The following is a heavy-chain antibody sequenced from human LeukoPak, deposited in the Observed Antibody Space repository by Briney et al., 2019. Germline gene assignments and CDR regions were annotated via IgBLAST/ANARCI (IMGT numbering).Heavy chain of an antibody. CDR3: AKGAGTVPAASDAFDI. V-gene: IGHV3-21*05. CDR2: ISPDSTEI. Sequence: GGSLRLSCSGAEFTFSGYTMNWVRQAPGKGLEWVSYISPDSTEIYYADSVKGRFTISRDNAKNSLYLQMNSLRAEDMALYYCAKGAGTVPAASDAFDIWGQGTMVTVSS. D-gene: IGHD2-2*01. CDR1: EFTFSGYT. J-gene: IGHJ3*02.